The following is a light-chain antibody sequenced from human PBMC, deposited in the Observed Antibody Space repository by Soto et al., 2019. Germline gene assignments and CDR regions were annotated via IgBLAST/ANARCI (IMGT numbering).Light chain of an antibody. CDR1: SSDVGLYNY. V-gene: IGLV2-14*01. CDR2: EIS. J-gene: IGLJ2*01. CDR3: SSSTSSNTLV. Sequence: QSALTQPASVSGSPRQSITISCTGTSSDVGLYNYVSWYQQHPGKAPKLIIFEISNRPSGVSHRFSGSKSGNTASLTISGLQAEDEADYYCSSSTSSNTLVFGGGTKVTVL.